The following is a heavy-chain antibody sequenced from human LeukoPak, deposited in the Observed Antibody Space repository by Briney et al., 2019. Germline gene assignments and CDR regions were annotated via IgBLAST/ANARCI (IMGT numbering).Heavy chain of an antibody. V-gene: IGHV1-8*03. J-gene: IGHJ4*02. CDR2: MNPNSGNT. Sequence: ASVKVSCKASGYTFTSYDINWVRQATGQGLEWMGWMNPNSGNTGYAQKFQGRVTITRNTSISTAYMELSSLRSEDTAVYYCARGGYDDSSGYYWTVDYWGQGTLVTVSS. CDR3: ARGGYDDSSGYYWTVDY. D-gene: IGHD3-22*01. CDR1: GYTFTSYD.